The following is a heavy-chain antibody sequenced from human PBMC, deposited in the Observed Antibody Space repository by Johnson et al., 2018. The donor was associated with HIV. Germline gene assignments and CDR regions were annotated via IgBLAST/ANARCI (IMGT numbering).Heavy chain of an antibody. CDR3: AVSGLCGQRLSALDI. CDR2: ISYDGSNK. D-gene: IGHD6-25*01. Sequence: QVQLVESGGGVVQPGRSLRLSCAASGFTFSSYAMHWVRQAPGKGLEWVAVISYDGSNKYYADSVKGRFTISRDNSKNTLYLQMNSLRAEDTAVYYCAVSGLCGQRLSALDIWGQGKMGTVSS. CDR1: GFTFSSYA. V-gene: IGHV3-30*04. J-gene: IGHJ3*02.